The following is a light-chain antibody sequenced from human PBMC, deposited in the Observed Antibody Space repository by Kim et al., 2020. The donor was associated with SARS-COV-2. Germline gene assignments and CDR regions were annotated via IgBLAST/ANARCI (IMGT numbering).Light chain of an antibody. V-gene: IGKV1-39*01. CDR2: TAS. Sequence: DIQMTQSPSSLSASVGDRVTITCRATQSISSHLNWYQQKPGKAPNLLIYTASSLQSGVPSRFSGSGSGTDFTLTVSSLQPEDFATYYCQQSYSTPFTFGGGTKVDIK. CDR3: QQSYSTPFT. J-gene: IGKJ4*01. CDR1: QSISSH.